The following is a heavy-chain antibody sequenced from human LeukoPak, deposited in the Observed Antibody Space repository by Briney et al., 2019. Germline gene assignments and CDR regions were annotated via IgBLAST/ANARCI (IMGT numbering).Heavy chain of an antibody. V-gene: IGHV4-59*12. Sequence: SETLSLTCTVSGGSISSYYWSWIRQPPGKGLEWIGYIYYSGSTNYNPSLKSRVTISVDTSKNQFSLKLSSVTAADTAVYYCARVRGFGKNFDYWGQGTLVTVSS. CDR2: IYYSGST. CDR3: ARVRGFGKNFDY. CDR1: GGSISSYY. J-gene: IGHJ4*02. D-gene: IGHD3-10*01.